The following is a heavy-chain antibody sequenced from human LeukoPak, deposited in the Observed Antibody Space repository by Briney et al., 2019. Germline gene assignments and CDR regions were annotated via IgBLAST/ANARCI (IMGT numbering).Heavy chain of an antibody. V-gene: IGHV3-48*03. CDR2: ISSSGSTI. CDR1: GFTFSSYE. D-gene: IGHD2-2*02. CDR3: AKVTDRQLLYDY. J-gene: IGHJ4*02. Sequence: PGGSLRLSCAASGFTFSSYEMNWVRQAPGKGLEWVSYISSSGSTIYYADSVKGRFTISRDNSKNTLYLQMNSLRAEDTAVYYCAKVTDRQLLYDYWGQGTLVTVSS.